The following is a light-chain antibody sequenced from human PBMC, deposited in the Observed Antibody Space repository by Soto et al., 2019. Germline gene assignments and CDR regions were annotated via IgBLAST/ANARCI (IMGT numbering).Light chain of an antibody. CDR2: EVY. CDR1: RDDVGGYNY. V-gene: IGLV2-8*01. Sequence: QSVLTQPPSASGSPRQSVTISCTGTRDDVGGYNYVSWFQHHPGKAPKLLIYEVYKRPSGVPARFSGSKSGNTASLTVSGLQAGDEAIYYCSSYVTSNVVVFGGGTKLTVL. CDR3: SSYVTSNVVV. J-gene: IGLJ2*01.